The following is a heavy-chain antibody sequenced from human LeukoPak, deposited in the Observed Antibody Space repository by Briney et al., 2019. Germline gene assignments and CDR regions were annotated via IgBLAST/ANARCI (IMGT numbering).Heavy chain of an antibody. J-gene: IGHJ6*03. CDR3: ARDRGYCSSTSCYGYYYYMDV. D-gene: IGHD2-2*03. CDR1: GFTFSSYG. CDR2: IRYDGSNE. V-gene: IGHV3-30*02. Sequence: GGSLRPSCAASGFTFSSYGMHWVRQAPGKGLEWVSFIRYDGSNEYYADSVRGRFTISRDNAKNSLYLQMNSLRAEDTAVYYCARDRGYCSSTSCYGYYYYMDVWGKGTTVTVSS.